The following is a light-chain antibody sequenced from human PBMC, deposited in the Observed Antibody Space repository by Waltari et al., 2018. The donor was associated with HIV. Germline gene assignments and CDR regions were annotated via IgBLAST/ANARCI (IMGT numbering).Light chain of an antibody. Sequence: QSALTQPPSASGSPGQPVTIACTGTSSDVGGYNYVSWYQQYPGKAPKLMISEVTKRPSGVPDRFSGSKSGNTASLTVSGLQAEDEADYYCSSYAGSNNYVVCGGGTRLTVL. V-gene: IGLV2-8*01. CDR1: SSDVGGYNY. J-gene: IGLJ2*01. CDR3: SSYAGSNNYVV. CDR2: EVT.